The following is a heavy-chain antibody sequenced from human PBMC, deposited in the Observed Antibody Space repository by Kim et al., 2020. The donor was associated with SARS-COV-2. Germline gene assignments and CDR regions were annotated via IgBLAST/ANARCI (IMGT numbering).Heavy chain of an antibody. D-gene: IGHD6-19*01. Sequence: SETLSLTCTVSGGSLSSSSYYWGWIRQPPGKGLEWIGTAYYIGNTYYNPSLKSRVTISVDTSKNQFSLKLGSVTAADTAVYYCARNQRYSSGWYV. CDR1: GGSLSSSSYY. CDR3: ARNQRYSSGWYV. CDR2: AYYIGNT. V-gene: IGHV4-39*01. J-gene: IGHJ2*01.